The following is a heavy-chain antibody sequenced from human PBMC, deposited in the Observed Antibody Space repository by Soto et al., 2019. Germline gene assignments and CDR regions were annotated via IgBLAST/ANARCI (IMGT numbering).Heavy chain of an antibody. D-gene: IGHD3-22*01. CDR1: GGLFSSYP. J-gene: IGHJ4*02. CDR2: IIPVFQTA. Sequence: SVKVSCKASGGLFSSYPISWVRQVPGQGLEWMGGIIPVFQTAYYTQRFQGRVTITADESTNTAYMELSSLRSEDTAIYYCARGGSGYTWFNEFWRQGTLATVSS. V-gene: IGHV1-69*13. CDR3: ARGGSGYTWFNEF.